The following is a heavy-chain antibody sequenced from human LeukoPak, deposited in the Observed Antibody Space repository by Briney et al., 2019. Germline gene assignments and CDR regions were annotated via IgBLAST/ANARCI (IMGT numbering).Heavy chain of an antibody. V-gene: IGHV1-8*01. CDR2: MNPNSGNT. CDR3: AMLKVGATMMDY. CDR1: GYTFTSYD. D-gene: IGHD1-26*01. Sequence: ASVKVSCKASGYTFTSYDINWVRQATGQGPEWMGWMNPNSGNTGYAQKFQGRVTMTRNTSINTAYMELSSLRSEDTAVYYCAMLKVGATMMDYWGQGTLVTVSS. J-gene: IGHJ4*02.